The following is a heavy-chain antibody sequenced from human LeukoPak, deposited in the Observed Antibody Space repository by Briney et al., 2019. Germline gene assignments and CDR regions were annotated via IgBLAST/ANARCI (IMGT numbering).Heavy chain of an antibody. D-gene: IGHD3-9*01. CDR1: GGSISSSSYY. Sequence: SETLSLTCTVSGGSISSSSYYWGWIRQPPGTGLEWIGSIYYSGSTYYNPSLKSRVTISVDTSKNQFSLKLSSVTAADTAVYYCARDVDSWPDIWGQGTMVTVSS. V-gene: IGHV4-39*07. J-gene: IGHJ3*02. CDR3: ARDVDSWPDI. CDR2: IYYSGST.